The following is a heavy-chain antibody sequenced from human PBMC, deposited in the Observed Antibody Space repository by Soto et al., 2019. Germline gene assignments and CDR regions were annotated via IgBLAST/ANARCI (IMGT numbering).Heavy chain of an antibody. Sequence: SETLSLTCTVSGGSVTRTSFYWSWIRQTPGKGLEWIGSIFYLGSSYYNPSLKSRVTMSVDTSKNQFSLRLRSVTAADTALYFCARHSLALRKNNWFDPWGQGIMVTVSS. CDR1: GGSVTRTSFY. V-gene: IGHV4-39*01. D-gene: IGHD3-3*02. CDR3: ARHSLALRKNNWFDP. J-gene: IGHJ5*02. CDR2: IFYLGSS.